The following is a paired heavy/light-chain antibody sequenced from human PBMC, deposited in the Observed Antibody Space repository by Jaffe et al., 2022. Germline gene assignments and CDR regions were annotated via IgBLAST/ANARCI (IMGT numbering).Heavy chain of an antibody. CDR2: ISHGGNT. D-gene: IGHD3-22*01. Sequence: QVQLQESGPGLVKPSETLSLTCGVSGFSISSGFHWGWIRQPPGKGLEWIGGISHGGNTYYNPSLKSRVTISVDTSKNRFSLNLRSVTAADTAVYYCARHATSLSGYYWVSDFWGQGTLVTVSA. CDR1: GFSISSGFH. J-gene: IGHJ4*02. CDR3: ARHATSLSGYYWVSDF. V-gene: IGHV4-38-2*01.
Light chain of an antibody. V-gene: IGKV3-20*01. Sequence: EIVLTQSPGTLSLSPGERATLSCRASQSVNNNCLAWYQQKPGQAPRLLISGASSRATGIPDRFSGSGSGTDFTLTISRLEPEDFAVYYCQQYGGSPPYTFAQGTKLEIK. J-gene: IGKJ2*01. CDR1: QSVNNNC. CDR3: QQYGGSPPYT. CDR2: GAS.